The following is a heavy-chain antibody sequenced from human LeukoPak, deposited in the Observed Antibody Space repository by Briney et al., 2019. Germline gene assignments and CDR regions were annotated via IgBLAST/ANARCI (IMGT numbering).Heavy chain of an antibody. J-gene: IGHJ4*02. CDR2: IYYSGST. CDR1: GGSISSSSYY. V-gene: IGHV4-39*01. CDR3: ARLPCGSTSCYGGFDY. Sequence: SGPTLVNPSETPSLTCTVSGGSISSSSYYWGWIRQPPVKGLEWLARIYYSGSTSYNPSLKSRVTISVDTSKNQFSLELSSVTAADTAVYYCARLPCGSTSCYGGFDYWGQGTLVTVSS. D-gene: IGHD2-2*01.